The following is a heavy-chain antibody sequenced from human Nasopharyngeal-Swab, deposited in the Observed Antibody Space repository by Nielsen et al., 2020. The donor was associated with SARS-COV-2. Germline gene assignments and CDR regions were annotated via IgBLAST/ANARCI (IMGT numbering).Heavy chain of an antibody. CDR3: ASSIRYSGYDLGFDY. Sequence: RQAPGKGLEWIGSIYYSGSTYYNPSLKSRVTISVDTSKNQFSLKLSSVTAADTAVYYCASSIRYSGYDLGFDYWGQGTLVTV. V-gene: IGHV4-39*07. D-gene: IGHD5-12*01. J-gene: IGHJ4*02. CDR2: IYYSGST.